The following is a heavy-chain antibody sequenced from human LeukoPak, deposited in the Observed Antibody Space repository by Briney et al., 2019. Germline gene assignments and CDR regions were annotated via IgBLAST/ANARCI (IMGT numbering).Heavy chain of an antibody. Sequence: PGGSLRLSCAASGFTFSSHAMHWVRQAPGKGLEWVAVISYDGSNKYYADSVKGRFTISRDNSKNTLYLQMNSLRAEDTAVYYCARQEYYYDSSGYYAYWGQGALVTVSS. J-gene: IGHJ4*02. CDR1: GFTFSSHA. D-gene: IGHD3-22*01. CDR3: ARQEYYYDSSGYYAY. CDR2: ISYDGSNK. V-gene: IGHV3-30*01.